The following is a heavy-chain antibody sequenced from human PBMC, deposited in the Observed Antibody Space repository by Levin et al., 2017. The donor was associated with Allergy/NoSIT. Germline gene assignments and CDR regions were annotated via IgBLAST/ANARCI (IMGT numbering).Heavy chain of an antibody. CDR1: GYSFTSHW. Sequence: GESLKISCQGSGYSFTSHWIGWVRQMPGKGLEWVGIVYPGDSDTRYSPSFQGQVTISADKSITTVYLQWSSLKASDTAMYYCARRSYRDDAFDFWGQGTMVAVSS. J-gene: IGHJ3*01. V-gene: IGHV5-51*01. CDR3: ARRSYRDDAFDF. D-gene: IGHD4-11*01. CDR2: VYPGDSDT.